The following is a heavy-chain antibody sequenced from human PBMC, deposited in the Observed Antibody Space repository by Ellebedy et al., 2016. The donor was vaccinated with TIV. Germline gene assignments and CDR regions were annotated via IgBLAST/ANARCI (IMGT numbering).Heavy chain of an antibody. V-gene: IGHV4-59*01. CDR1: GASISSYY. Sequence: MPSETLSLTCTVSGASISSYYWSWIRQPPGKGLEWLGFIFHTGDTNYSPSLKSRVAIALDTSKNQFSLKLTSVTDADTAVYYCARGGASSKYFDYWGLGTLVTVSS. CDR2: IFHTGDT. J-gene: IGHJ4*02. CDR3: ARGGASSKYFDY.